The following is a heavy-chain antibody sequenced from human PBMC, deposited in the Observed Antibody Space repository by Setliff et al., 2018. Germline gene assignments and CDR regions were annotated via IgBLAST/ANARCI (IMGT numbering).Heavy chain of an antibody. J-gene: IGHJ6*03. D-gene: IGHD2-2*01. Sequence: GGSLRLSCAASGFTFSYYWMSWVRQAPGKGLEWVANIQQDGSEKYHVDSVMGRFTISRDNAKNTLYLQMNSLRAEDTAVYYCARARYCSSTSCYYYYYMDVWGEGTTVTVSS. CDR2: IQQDGSEK. CDR1: GFTFSYYW. CDR3: ARARYCSSTSCYYYYYMDV. V-gene: IGHV3-7*01.